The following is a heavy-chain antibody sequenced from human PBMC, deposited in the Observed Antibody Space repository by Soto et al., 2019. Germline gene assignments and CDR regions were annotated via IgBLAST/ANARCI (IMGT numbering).Heavy chain of an antibody. CDR2: ISFDGSNT. D-gene: IGHD6-13*01. CDR3: AKGRSSDWSRPYYNAMDV. CDR1: GFTFSSYD. V-gene: IGHV3-30*18. J-gene: IGHJ6*02. Sequence: QVQLVESGGGVVQPGTSLRLSCAASGFTFSSYDMNWVRQAPGKGLEWVAVISFDGSNTYYEDSVKGRFTISRDNSKNILYLQMNSLRGEDTALFYCAKGRSSDWSRPYYNAMDVWGQGTKVTVSS.